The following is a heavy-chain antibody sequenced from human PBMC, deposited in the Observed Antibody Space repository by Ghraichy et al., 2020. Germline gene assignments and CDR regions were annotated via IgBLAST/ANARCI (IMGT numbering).Heavy chain of an antibody. CDR3: GRGGYIYGSNPVDY. D-gene: IGHD5-18*01. J-gene: IGHJ4*02. V-gene: IGHV3-7*04. Sequence: GGSLRLSCAASGFTFYTYYMTWVRQAPGKGLEWVANIKQDGSERYYVDSVKGRFTISRDNAKDSVYLQMSSLRAEDTAVYFCGRGGYIYGSNPVDYWGQGTQVTVSS. CDR2: IKQDGSER. CDR1: GFTFYTYY.